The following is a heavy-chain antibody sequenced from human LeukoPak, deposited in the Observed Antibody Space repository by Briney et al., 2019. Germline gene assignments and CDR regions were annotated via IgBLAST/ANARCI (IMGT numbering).Heavy chain of an antibody. CDR3: ARMMSNSRSCPAHVDY. CDR2: IYYSGST. Sequence: SETLSLTCTVSGGSISTTTYYWGWIRQPPGQELEWIGTIYYSGSTYYNPSLKSRVTISVDTSKNQFSLKLTSVTAADTAVYYCARMMSNSRSCPAHVDYWGQGTLVTVSS. V-gene: IGHV4-39*01. CDR1: GGSISTTTYY. J-gene: IGHJ4*02. D-gene: IGHD3-10*01.